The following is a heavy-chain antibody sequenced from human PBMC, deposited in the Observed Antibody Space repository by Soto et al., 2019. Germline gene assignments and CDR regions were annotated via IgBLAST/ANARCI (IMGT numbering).Heavy chain of an antibody. CDR3: ASTADSSGYYYYLDY. D-gene: IGHD3-22*01. V-gene: IGHV4-31*03. Sequence: QVQLQESGPGLVKPSQTLSLTYTVSGGSISSGGYYWSWIRQHPGKGLEWIGYIYYSGSTYYNPSLKSRVTISVDTSKNQFSLKLSSVTAADTAVYYCASTADSSGYYYYLDYWGQGTLVTVSS. CDR2: IYYSGST. J-gene: IGHJ4*02. CDR1: GGSISSGGYY.